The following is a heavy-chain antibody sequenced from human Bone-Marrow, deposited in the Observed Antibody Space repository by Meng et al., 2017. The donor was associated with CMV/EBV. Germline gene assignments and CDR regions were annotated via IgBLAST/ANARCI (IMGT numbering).Heavy chain of an antibody. CDR3: ARDKLGAARDQYNWFDL. J-gene: IGHJ5*02. V-gene: IGHV4-39*07. D-gene: IGHD6-6*01. CDR2: IYYSGST. CDR1: GGSISSSSYY. Sequence: SETLSLTCTVSGGSISSSSYYWGWIRQPPGKGLEWIGSIYYSGSTYYNPSLKSRVTISVDTSKNQFSLKLSSVTAADTAVYYCARDKLGAARDQYNWFDLWGQGTLVTVSS.